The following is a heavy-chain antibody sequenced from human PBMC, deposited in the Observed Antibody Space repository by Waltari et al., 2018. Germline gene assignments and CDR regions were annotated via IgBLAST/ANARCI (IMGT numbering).Heavy chain of an antibody. D-gene: IGHD3-10*01. CDR1: GYTFTGHY. J-gene: IGHJ5*02. Sequence: QVQLVQSGADVKKPGASVKASSTASGYTFTGHYMLWVRQAPGQGLEWTGRINPNSGGTNYAQKFQGRVTMTRDTSTSTAYMELSRLRSDDTAVYYCARDSAYYGSGSFNWFDPWGQGTLVTVSS. CDR2: INPNSGGT. CDR3: ARDSAYYGSGSFNWFDP. V-gene: IGHV1-2*06.